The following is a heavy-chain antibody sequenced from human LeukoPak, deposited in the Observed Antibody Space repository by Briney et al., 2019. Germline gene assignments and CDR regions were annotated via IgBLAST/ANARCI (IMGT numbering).Heavy chain of an antibody. Sequence: SETLSLTCTVSGSMYNYYWSWIRQPPGEGLEWIGSIYYSGSTYYNPSLKSRVTISVDTSKNQFSLKLSSVTAADTAVYYCARPERTKFAFDIWGQGTMVTVSS. CDR2: IYYSGST. V-gene: IGHV4-59*05. J-gene: IGHJ3*02. D-gene: IGHD1/OR15-1a*01. CDR1: GSMYNYY. CDR3: ARPERTKFAFDI.